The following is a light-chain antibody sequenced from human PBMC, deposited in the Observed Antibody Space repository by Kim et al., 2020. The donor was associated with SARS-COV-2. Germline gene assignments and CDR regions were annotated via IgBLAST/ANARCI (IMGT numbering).Light chain of an antibody. V-gene: IGLV2-14*03. CDR3: SSYTSSSTLV. J-gene: IGLJ3*02. CDR2: DVS. Sequence: QSAVTQPASVSGSAGQSITISCTGTSSDVGGYNYVSWYQQHPGKAPKLMIYDVSNRPSGVSNRFSGSKSGNTASLTISGLQAEDEADYYCSSYTSSSTLVFGGGTQLTVL. CDR1: SSDVGGYNY.